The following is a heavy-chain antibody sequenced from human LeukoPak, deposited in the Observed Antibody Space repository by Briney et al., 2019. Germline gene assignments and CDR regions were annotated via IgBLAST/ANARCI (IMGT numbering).Heavy chain of an antibody. CDR1: GYTLIELS. J-gene: IGHJ4*02. D-gene: IGHD1-26*01. CDR3: ATLVGARFNY. Sequence: ASVKVSCKVSGYTLIELSMHWVRQAPGKGLEWMGGFDPEQGETIYAQGFQGRVTMTEDTSTDTAYMNLSSLRSEDTAVYYCATLVGARFNYWGQRTLVTVSS. CDR2: FDPEQGET. V-gene: IGHV1-24*01.